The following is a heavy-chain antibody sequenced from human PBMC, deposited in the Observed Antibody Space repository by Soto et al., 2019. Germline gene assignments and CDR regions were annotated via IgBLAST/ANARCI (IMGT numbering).Heavy chain of an antibody. CDR1: GSTFTSSA. CDR3: AAGSGYYRYYYYGMDV. J-gene: IGHJ6*02. CDR2: IVVGSGNT. Sequence: SVKVSCKASGSTFTSSAVQWVRQARGQRLEWIGWIVVGSGNTNYAQKFQERVTITRDMSTSTAYMELSSLRSEDTAVYYCAAGSGYYRYYYYGMDVWGQGTTVTVSS. V-gene: IGHV1-58*01. D-gene: IGHD3-3*01.